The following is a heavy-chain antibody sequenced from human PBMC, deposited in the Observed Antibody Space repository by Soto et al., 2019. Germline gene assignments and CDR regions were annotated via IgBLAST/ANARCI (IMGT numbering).Heavy chain of an antibody. CDR2: IYWDDDK. D-gene: IGHD3-10*01. CDR1: GFSLSTSGVG. V-gene: IGHV2-5*02. Sequence: QITLKESGPPLVKPTQTLTLTCSFSGFSLSTSGVGVGWIRQPPGKALEWLALIYWDDDKRYNPSLKTRLTIAKATSKNQVVLAMTNMDPVDTATYYCAHTSALELWSFYFESWGQGTLVTVSS. J-gene: IGHJ4*02. CDR3: AHTSALELWSFYFES.